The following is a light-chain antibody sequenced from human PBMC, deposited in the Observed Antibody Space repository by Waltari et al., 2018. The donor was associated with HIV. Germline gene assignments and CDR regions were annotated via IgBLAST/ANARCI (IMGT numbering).Light chain of an antibody. CDR2: DKV. V-gene: IGLV1-51*01. CDR1: SSKFGNDF. J-gene: IGLJ3*02. CDR3: GTWDTSLGAGV. Sequence: QSVLTQPPSVSAAPGQKVTISCSGSSSKFGNDFVSWYQHLPGAAPKLLIYDKVKRPSAISDRFSGSQSGTSATLGITGLQTGDEADYYCGTWDTSLGAGVFGGGTKLTVL.